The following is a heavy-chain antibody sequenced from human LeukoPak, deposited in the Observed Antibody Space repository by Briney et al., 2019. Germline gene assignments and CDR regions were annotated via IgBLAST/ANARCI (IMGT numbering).Heavy chain of an antibody. CDR3: ASYSSSWYAEYFQH. J-gene: IGHJ1*01. CDR2: INPNSGGT. Sequence: ASVKVSCKASGYTFTGYYMRWVRQAPGHGLEWMGWINPNSGGTNYAQKFQGRVTMTRDTSISTAYMELSRLRSDDTAVYYCASYSSSWYAEYFQHWGQGTLVTVSS. D-gene: IGHD6-13*01. V-gene: IGHV1-2*02. CDR1: GYTFTGYY.